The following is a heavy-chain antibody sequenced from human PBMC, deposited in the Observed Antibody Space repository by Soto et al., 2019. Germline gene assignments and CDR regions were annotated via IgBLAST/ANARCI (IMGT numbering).Heavy chain of an antibody. CDR3: ARDDEYSGNGMDV. D-gene: IGHD3-10*01. Sequence: QVQLVESGGGVVQPGRSLRLSCAASGFTFSNYGMHWVRQAPGKGLEWVAVILNDGSNRYHADSVKDRFTISRDNSKNMLYLQMNSLRDEATAVYYCARDDEYSGNGMDVWGQGTTVTVS. V-gene: IGHV3-33*01. CDR2: ILNDGSNR. CDR1: GFTFSNYG. J-gene: IGHJ6*02.